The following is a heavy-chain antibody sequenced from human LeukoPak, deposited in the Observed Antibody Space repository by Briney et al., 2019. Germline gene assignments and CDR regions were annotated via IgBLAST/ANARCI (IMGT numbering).Heavy chain of an antibody. Sequence: GGSLRLSCVASGFTFSGYWMTWVRQPPGKGLEWVAIIKQDGSEKYYVNSVKGRFTISRDNAKNSLYLQLNILRAEDTAVYYCARDLGIWGQGTMVTVSS. CDR2: IKQDGSEK. CDR3: ARDLGI. D-gene: IGHD3-10*01. CDR1: GFTFSGYW. V-gene: IGHV3-7*01. J-gene: IGHJ3*02.